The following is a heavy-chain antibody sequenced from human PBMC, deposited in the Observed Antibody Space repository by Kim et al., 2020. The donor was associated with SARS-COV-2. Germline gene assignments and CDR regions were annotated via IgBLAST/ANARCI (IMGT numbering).Heavy chain of an antibody. CDR1: EFTFDDYA. J-gene: IGHJ3*02. CDR2: ISWNSGSI. CDR3: ARGYDFWSSDAFDI. D-gene: IGHD3-3*01. Sequence: GGSLRLSCAASEFTFDDYAMHWVRQAPGKGLEWVSGISWNSGSIGYADSVKGRFTISRDNAKNSLYLQMNSLRAEDTALYYCARGYDFWSSDAFDIWGQGTMVTVSS. V-gene: IGHV3-9*01.